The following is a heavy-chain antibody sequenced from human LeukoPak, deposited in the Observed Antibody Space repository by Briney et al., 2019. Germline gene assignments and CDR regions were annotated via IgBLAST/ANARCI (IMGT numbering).Heavy chain of an antibody. CDR2: IYYNENT. Sequence: SSETLSLTCTVSGGSISSGGYYWSWIRQPPGKGLEWIGYIYYNENTKYNPSLKSRVTISVDTSKNHFSPNLSSVTAADTAVYYCARILLSATGDRWYFDLWGRGTLVTVSS. J-gene: IGHJ2*01. V-gene: IGHV4-61*03. CDR1: GGSISSGGYY. D-gene: IGHD1-1*01. CDR3: ARILLSATGDRWYFDL.